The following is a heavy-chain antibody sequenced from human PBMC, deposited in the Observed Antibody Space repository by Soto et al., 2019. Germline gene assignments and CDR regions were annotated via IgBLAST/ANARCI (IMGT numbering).Heavy chain of an antibody. Sequence: ASVKVSCKASGGTLSSYAISWVRQAPGQGLEWMGGIIPIFGTANYAQKFQGRVTITADKSTSTAYMELSSLRSEDTAVYYCARDLVRGVIKANYGMDVWGQGTTVTVSS. V-gene: IGHV1-69*06. CDR1: GGTLSSYA. J-gene: IGHJ6*02. D-gene: IGHD3-10*01. CDR3: ARDLVRGVIKANYGMDV. CDR2: IIPIFGTA.